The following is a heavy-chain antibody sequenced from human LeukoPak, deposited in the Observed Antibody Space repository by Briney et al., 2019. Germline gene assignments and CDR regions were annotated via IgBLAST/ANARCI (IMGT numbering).Heavy chain of an antibody. J-gene: IGHJ4*02. CDR3: ARDLPNYYDSSGYEY. CDR2: INPNSGGT. D-gene: IGHD3-22*01. V-gene: IGHV1-2*02. Sequence: ASVKVSCKASGYTFTGYYMHWVRQAPGQGLEWMGWINPNSGGTNYAQKFQGRVTMTRDTSISTAYMELSRLRSDDTAVYYCARDLPNYYDSSGYEYWGQGTLVTVSS. CDR1: GYTFTGYY.